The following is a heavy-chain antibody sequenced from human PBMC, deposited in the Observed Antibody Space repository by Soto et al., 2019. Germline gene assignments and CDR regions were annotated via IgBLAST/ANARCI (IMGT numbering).Heavy chain of an antibody. CDR3: AKSRKAVVQSAGDF. J-gene: IGHJ4*02. V-gene: IGHV3-23*01. Sequence: GGSLRLSCAASGFTFASFAMSWVRQAPGKGLEWVSSISASGTNTYYADSVKGRFTISRDKSENTLYLQMNSLRAEDTAVYFCAKSRKAVVQSAGDFWGPGSLVTVSS. CDR2: ISASGTNT. CDR1: GFTFASFA. D-gene: IGHD6-19*01.